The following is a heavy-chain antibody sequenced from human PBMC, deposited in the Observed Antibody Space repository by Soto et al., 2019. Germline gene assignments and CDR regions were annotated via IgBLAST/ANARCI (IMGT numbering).Heavy chain of an antibody. J-gene: IGHJ4*02. CDR2: ISAYNGNT. D-gene: IGHD5-12*01. CDR1: GYTFTSYG. Sequence: SSVKVSCKASGYTFTSYGISWVRQAPGQGLEWMGWISAYNGNTNYAQKLQGRVTMTTDTSTSTAYMELRSLRSDDTAVYYCARGRDGYNPGGFDYWGQGTLVTVSS. V-gene: IGHV1-18*04. CDR3: ARGRDGYNPGGFDY.